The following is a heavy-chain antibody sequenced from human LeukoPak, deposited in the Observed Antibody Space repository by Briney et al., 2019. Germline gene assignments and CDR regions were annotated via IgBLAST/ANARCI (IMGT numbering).Heavy chain of an antibody. D-gene: IGHD3-22*01. Sequence: GGSLRLSCAASGFTFSTYAMHWVRQAPGKGLEWVAVISYDGSHEYYADSVKGRFTISRDNSKNTLYLQMNSLRAEDTAVYYCARETVEAVSGYGGIDYWGQGTLVTASS. J-gene: IGHJ4*02. CDR2: ISYDGSHE. V-gene: IGHV3-30*01. CDR3: ARETVEAVSGYGGIDY. CDR1: GFTFSTYA.